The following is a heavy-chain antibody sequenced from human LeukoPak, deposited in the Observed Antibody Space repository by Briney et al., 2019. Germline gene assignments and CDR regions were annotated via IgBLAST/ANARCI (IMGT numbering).Heavy chain of an antibody. V-gene: IGHV1-69*13. Sequence: SVKVSCKASGGTFSSYAISWVRQAPGQGLEWMGGIIPIYGTANYAQKFQGRVTITADESTSTAYMELSSLRSEDTAVYYCARVGDFWSGYYRPFDYWGQGTLVTVSS. CDR1: GGTFSSYA. CDR2: IIPIYGTA. CDR3: ARVGDFWSGYYRPFDY. J-gene: IGHJ4*02. D-gene: IGHD3-3*01.